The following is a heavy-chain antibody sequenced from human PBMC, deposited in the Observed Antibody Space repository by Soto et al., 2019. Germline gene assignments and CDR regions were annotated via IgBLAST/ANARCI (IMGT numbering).Heavy chain of an antibody. CDR2: IYYSGTT. CDR3: ARDYWGSGRRFDS. D-gene: IGHD6-25*01. CDR1: GGSVNSGSYY. Sequence: PSETLSLTCTVSGGSVNSGSYYWSWTRQPPGKGLEWIGHIYYSGTTKYNPSLKNRVTMSVDTSNNQFSLRVNSVTVADTAIYFCARDYWGSGRRFDSWGQGTLVTVSS. V-gene: IGHV4-61*01. J-gene: IGHJ4*02.